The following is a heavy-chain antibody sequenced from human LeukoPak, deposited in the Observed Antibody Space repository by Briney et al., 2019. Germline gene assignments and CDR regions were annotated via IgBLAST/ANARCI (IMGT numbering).Heavy chain of an antibody. Sequence: PGGSLRLSCAASGFTFSSYAMSWVRQAPGKGLEWVSTIDDNGDNTYYADSVKGRFTTSRDNSKNTLYLQMNSLRAEGTAVYYCAKYDYGGNPNEYYFDYWGQGTLVTVSS. J-gene: IGHJ4*02. CDR3: AKYDYGGNPNEYYFDY. D-gene: IGHD4-23*01. CDR2: IDDNGDNT. CDR1: GFTFSSYA. V-gene: IGHV3-23*01.